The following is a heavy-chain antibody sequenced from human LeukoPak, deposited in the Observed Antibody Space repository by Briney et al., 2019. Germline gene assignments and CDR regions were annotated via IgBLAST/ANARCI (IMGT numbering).Heavy chain of an antibody. CDR1: GFTFSSYW. D-gene: IGHD3-22*01. J-gene: IGHJ4*02. CDR2: IKQDGSEK. Sequence: PGGSLRLSCAASGFTFSSYWMSWVRQAPGKGLEWVANIKQDGSEKYYVDSVKGRFTISRDNAKNSLYLQMNSLRAEDTAVYYCARRPVVHYYDSSGYHDYWGQGTLVTVSS. CDR3: ARRPVVHYYDSSGYHDY. V-gene: IGHV3-7*01.